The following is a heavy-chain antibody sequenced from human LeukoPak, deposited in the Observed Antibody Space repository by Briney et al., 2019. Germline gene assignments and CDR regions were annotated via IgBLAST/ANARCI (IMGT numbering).Heavy chain of an antibody. Sequence: GRFTISRDNAKNSLYLQMNSLRAEDTAVYYCARDLNYGDSPLGCWGQGTLVTVSS. D-gene: IGHD4-17*01. J-gene: IGHJ4*02. V-gene: IGHV3-11*06. CDR3: ARDLNYGDSPLGC.